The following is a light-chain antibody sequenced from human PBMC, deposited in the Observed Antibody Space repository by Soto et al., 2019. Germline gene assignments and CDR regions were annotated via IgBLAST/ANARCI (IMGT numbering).Light chain of an antibody. J-gene: IGLJ1*01. CDR2: EVS. CDR1: SSEVGGYNY. CDR3: SSYASSSTYV. V-gene: IGLV2-14*01. Sequence: QSALTQPASVSGSPGQSITISCTGTSSEVGGYNYVSWYQQHPGQAPKLMIYEVSNRASGVSNRFSGSEYGNTASLTISGLQAEDQADYYCSSYASSSTYVFRTGTKLTVL.